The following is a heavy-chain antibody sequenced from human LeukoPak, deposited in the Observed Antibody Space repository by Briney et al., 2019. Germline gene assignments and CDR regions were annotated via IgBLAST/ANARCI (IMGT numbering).Heavy chain of an antibody. V-gene: IGHV3-7*01. D-gene: IGHD6-19*01. CDR1: GFTFASYW. CDR3: AKDDGISIAVAGTDY. J-gene: IGHJ4*02. Sequence: PGGSLRLSCAASGFTFASYWMSWVRQAPGKGLEWVANIRQDGSEKFYVDSVKGRFTISRDNSKNTLYLQMNSLRAEDTAVYYCAKDDGISIAVAGTDYWGQGTLVTVSS. CDR2: IRQDGSEK.